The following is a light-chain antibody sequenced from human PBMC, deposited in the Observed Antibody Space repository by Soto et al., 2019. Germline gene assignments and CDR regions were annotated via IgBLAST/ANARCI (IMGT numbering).Light chain of an antibody. CDR2: STS. CDR3: AAWDDRLDVYV. V-gene: IGLV1-44*01. Sequence: VLTQPPSASGTPGQMVAISCSGSSSNIGSNTVTWYQQLPGTAPKLLIYSTSQRSSGVPGRFSGSKSGASASLSISGLQSEDEADYYCAAWDDRLDVYVFGTGTKVTVL. J-gene: IGLJ1*01. CDR1: SSNIGSNT.